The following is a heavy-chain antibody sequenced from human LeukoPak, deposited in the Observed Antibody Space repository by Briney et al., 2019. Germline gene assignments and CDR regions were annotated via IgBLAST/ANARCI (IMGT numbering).Heavy chain of an antibody. V-gene: IGHV3-7*01. CDR2: IKEDGNRI. J-gene: IGHJ5*02. D-gene: IGHD1-26*01. CDR1: GFTFSTYW. Sequence: GGSLRLSCAASGFTFSTYWMSWVRQAPGKGLEWVANIKEDGNRIYYVDSVKGRFTISRDNAKNSLYLQMNSLRAEDTAVYYCAKSSVREGGFDPWGQGTLVTVSS. CDR3: AKSSVREGGFDP.